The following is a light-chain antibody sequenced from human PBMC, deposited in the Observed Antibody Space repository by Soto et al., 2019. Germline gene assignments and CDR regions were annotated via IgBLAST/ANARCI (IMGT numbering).Light chain of an antibody. CDR1: ETVSTN. CDR2: GAS. V-gene: IGKV3-20*01. J-gene: IGKJ5*01. CDR3: QQYGSSIT. Sequence: EIGMTQSPATLSVSPGEGATLSCRASETVSTNLAWYQQKPGQAPRLLIYGASSRATGIPDRFSGSGSGTDFTLTISRLEPEDFAVYYCQQYGSSITFGQGTRLEI.